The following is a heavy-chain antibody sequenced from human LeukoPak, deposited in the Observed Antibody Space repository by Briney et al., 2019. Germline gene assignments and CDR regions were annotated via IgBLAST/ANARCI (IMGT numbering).Heavy chain of an antibody. CDR1: GGSISSYY. CDR3: AREGGYSYGFDY. V-gene: IGHV4-59*01. CDR2: IYYSGST. D-gene: IGHD5-18*01. J-gene: IGHJ4*02. Sequence: SETLSLTCTVSGGSISSYYWSWIRQPPGKGLEWIGYIYYSGSTNYNPSLKSRVTISVDTSKNQFSLKLSSVTAADTAVYYCAREGGYSYGFDYWGQGTLVTVSS.